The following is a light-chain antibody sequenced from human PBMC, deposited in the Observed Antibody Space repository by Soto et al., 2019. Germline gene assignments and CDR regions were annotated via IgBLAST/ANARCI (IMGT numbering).Light chain of an antibody. J-gene: IGKJ5*01. CDR3: QQSYSNPFT. CDR2: AAS. CDR1: QPISDY. V-gene: IGKV1-39*01. Sequence: DIQMTQSPSTLSASVGDRVTITCRASQPISDYLHWYHQKTGTAPKLLIFAASSLQSGVPSRFRGGGSGTEFTLTLSSLQPEDFGTYYCQQSYSNPFTFGQGTRLEIK.